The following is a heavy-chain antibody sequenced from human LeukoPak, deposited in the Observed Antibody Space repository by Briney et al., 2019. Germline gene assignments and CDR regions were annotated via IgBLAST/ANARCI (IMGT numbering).Heavy chain of an antibody. CDR3: ASRPTDYYDSSGYYGWLDY. CDR1: GYTFPSYF. J-gene: IGHJ4*02. CDR2: IIPIFGTA. D-gene: IGHD3-22*01. V-gene: IGHV1-69*13. Sequence: SVKVSCKASGYTFPSYFMHWVRQAPGQGLEWMGGIIPIFGTANYAQKFQGRVTITADESTSTAYMELSSLRSEDTAVYYCASRPTDYYDSSGYYGWLDYWGQGTLVTVSS.